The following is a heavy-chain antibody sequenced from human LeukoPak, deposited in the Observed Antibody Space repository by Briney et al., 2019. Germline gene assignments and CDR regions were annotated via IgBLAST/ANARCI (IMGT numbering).Heavy chain of an antibody. CDR1: GFTVSTSY. CDR3: AGCRDGYNWLDY. J-gene: IGHJ4*02. V-gene: IGHV3-66*01. Sequence: PGGSLRLSCVASGFTVSTSYMSWVRQAPGKGLEWVSTIYSGGTTYYADSVRGRFTISRDNSKNTLYLQMNSLRAEGTAVYYCAGCRDGYNWLDYWGQGTLVTVSS. D-gene: IGHD5-24*01. CDR2: IYSGGTT.